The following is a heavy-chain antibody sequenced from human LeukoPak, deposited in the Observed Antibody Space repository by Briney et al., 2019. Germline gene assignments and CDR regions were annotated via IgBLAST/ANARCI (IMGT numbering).Heavy chain of an antibody. CDR3: ARGHSTGCFDY. CDR2: INSGGSDS. Sequence: PGGSLRLSCAASGFTFSSYWMHWVRQAPGKGLVWVSRINSGGSDSIYADSVKGRFTISRDNAQNTVYLQMNSLRAEDTAIYYCARGHSTGCFDYWGQGTLVTVSS. V-gene: IGHV3-74*01. D-gene: IGHD1-14*01. CDR1: GFTFSSYW. J-gene: IGHJ4*02.